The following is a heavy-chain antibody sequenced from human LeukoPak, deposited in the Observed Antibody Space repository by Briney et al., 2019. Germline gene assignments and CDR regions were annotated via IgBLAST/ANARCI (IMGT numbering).Heavy chain of an antibody. Sequence: ASVKVSCKAPGYTFTSYGISWVRQAPGQGLEWMGWISAYNGNTNYAQKLQGRVTMTTDTSTSTAYMELRSLRSDDTAVYYCARDWAPVVAGTGSILFWGQGTLVTVSS. CDR2: ISAYNGNT. J-gene: IGHJ4*02. V-gene: IGHV1-18*01. CDR1: GYTFTSYG. CDR3: ARDWAPVVAGTGSILF. D-gene: IGHD6-19*01.